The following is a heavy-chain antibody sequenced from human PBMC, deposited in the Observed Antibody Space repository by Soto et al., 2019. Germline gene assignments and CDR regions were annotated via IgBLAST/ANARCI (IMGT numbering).Heavy chain of an antibody. CDR3: ANGMSRAYYEFDY. CDR2: IRYDGSKK. J-gene: IGHJ4*02. D-gene: IGHD3-22*01. CDR1: GFTFSNYG. Sequence: PGGSLRLSCEASGFTFSNYGMHLVLQAPGKGLEWVAGIRYDGSKKYYVESVKGRFTISRDNSKNTLYLQMNSLRADDTAVYYCANGMSRAYYEFDYWGQGPLVTVSS. V-gene: IGHV3-30*18.